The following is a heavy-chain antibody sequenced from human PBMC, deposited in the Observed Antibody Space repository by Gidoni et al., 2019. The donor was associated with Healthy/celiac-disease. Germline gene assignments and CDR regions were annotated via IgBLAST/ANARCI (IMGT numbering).Heavy chain of an antibody. D-gene: IGHD6-13*01. CDR1: GGPISSSSYS. V-gene: IGHV4-39*01. CDR3: ARSRITSSSWYVELDAEYFQH. CDR2: TYYSGSP. Sequence: QLQLQESGPGLVKPSETLSLTCTVPGGPISSSSYSWGWIRQPPGKGLEWIGSTYYSGSPYYNPSLKSRVTISVDTSKNQFSLKLSSVTAADTAVYYCARSRITSSSWYVELDAEYFQHWGQGTLVTVSS. J-gene: IGHJ1*01.